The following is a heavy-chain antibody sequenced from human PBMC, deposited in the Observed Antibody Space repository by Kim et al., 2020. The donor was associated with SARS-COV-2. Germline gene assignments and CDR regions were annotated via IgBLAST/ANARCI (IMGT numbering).Heavy chain of an antibody. CDR3: AKDHSGSYLKGGYY. CDR2: ISYDGSNK. V-gene: IGHV3-30*18. J-gene: IGHJ4*02. Sequence: GRSLRLSCAASGFTFSSYGMHWVRQAPGKGLEWVAVISYDGSNKYYADSVKGRFTISRDNSKNTLYLQMNSLRAEDTAVYYCAKDHSGSYLKGGYYWGQGTLVTVSS. D-gene: IGHD1-26*01. CDR1: GFTFSSYG.